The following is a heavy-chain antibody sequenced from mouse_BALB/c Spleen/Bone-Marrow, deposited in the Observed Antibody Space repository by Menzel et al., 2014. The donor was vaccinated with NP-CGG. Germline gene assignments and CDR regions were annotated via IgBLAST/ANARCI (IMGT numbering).Heavy chain of an antibody. CDR1: GYTFTSYW. J-gene: IGHJ3*01. V-gene: IGHV1-7*01. Sequence: VKLMESEAELAKPGASVKMSCKASGYTFTSYWMHWIKQRPGQGLEWIGYITPSTGYIEYNQKFKDKATLTADKSSSTAYMQLSSLTSEDSAVYYCARPRFAYWGQGTLVTVSA. CDR2: ITPSTGYI. CDR3: ARPRFAY.